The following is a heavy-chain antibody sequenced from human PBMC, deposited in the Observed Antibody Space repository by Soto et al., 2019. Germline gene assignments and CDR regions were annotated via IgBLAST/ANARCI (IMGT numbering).Heavy chain of an antibody. CDR3: ASSLCTNGVCYTNLFDY. Sequence: SETLSLTCAVFGGSVNSGNYYWSWIRQPPGKGLEWIGDISHSGRTNFNPSLKSRVTISVDTSKNQFSLKLSSVTAADTAVYYCASSLCTNGVCYTNLFDYWGQGTLVTVSS. D-gene: IGHD2-8*01. J-gene: IGHJ4*02. V-gene: IGHV4-61*01. CDR2: ISHSGRT. CDR1: GGSVNSGNYY.